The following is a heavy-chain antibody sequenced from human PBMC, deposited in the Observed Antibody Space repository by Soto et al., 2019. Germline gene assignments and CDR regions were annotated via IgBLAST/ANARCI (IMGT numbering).Heavy chain of an antibody. CDR1: GFTFDDYA. J-gene: IGHJ4*02. V-gene: IGHV3-9*01. CDR2: ISWNSGSI. Sequence: GGSLRLSCAASGFTFDDYAMHWVRQAPGKGLEWVSGISWNSGSIGYADSVKGRFTISRDNAKNSLYLQMNSLRAEDTALYYCAKDMRSSTSCYDYWGQGTLVTAPQ. CDR3: AKDMRSSTSCYDY. D-gene: IGHD2-2*01.